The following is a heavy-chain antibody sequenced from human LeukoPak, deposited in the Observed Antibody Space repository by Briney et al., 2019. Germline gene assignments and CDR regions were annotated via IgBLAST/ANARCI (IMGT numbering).Heavy chain of an antibody. CDR1: RGSVSNNY. CDR2: TYYSGTT. V-gene: IGHV4-59*02. CDR3: AVNGWGHPYGLDV. D-gene: IGHD3-10*01. J-gene: IGHJ6*02. Sequence: SETLSLTCSVSRGSVSNNYCNWIRQSPGRGLEWIGYTYYSGTTKYNPSLKSRVTISLDTSKHQFSLKLNSVTAAATAVYYCAVNGWGHPYGLDVWGQGTTVIVSS.